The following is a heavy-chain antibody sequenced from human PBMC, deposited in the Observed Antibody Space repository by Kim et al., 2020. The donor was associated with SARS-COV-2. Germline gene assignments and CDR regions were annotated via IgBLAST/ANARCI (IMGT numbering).Heavy chain of an antibody. J-gene: IGHJ6*02. CDR3: ARDGGGDSSSWFSVIYYCGMGV. CDR2: IKQDGSEK. V-gene: IGHV3-7*01. D-gene: IGHD6-13*01. CDR1: GFTFSSYW. Sequence: GGSLRLSCAAAGFTFSSYWMSWVRQAPGKGLEWVANIKQDGSEKYYVDSVKGRFTISRDNAKNSLYLQMNSLRAEDTAVYYCARDGGGDSSSWFSVIYYCGMGVWGQGATVTVSS.